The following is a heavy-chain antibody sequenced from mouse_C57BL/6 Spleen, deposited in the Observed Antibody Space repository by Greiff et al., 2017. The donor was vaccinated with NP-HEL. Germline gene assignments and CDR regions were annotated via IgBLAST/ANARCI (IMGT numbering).Heavy chain of an antibody. CDR2: INPGSGGT. V-gene: IGHV1-54*01. CDR1: GYAFTNYL. J-gene: IGHJ3*01. D-gene: IGHD2-2*01. Sequence: QVQLQQSGAELVRPGTSVKVSCKASGYAFTNYLIEWVKQRPGQGLEWIGVINPGSGGTNYNEKFKGKATLTADKSSSTAYMQLSSLTSEDSAVYFCALSTMVTTRGVWFAYWGQGTLVTVSA. CDR3: ALSTMVTTRGVWFAY.